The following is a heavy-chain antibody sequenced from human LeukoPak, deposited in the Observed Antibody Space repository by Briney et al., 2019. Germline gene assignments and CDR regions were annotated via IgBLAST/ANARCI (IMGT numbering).Heavy chain of an antibody. Sequence: GGSLRLACAASGFTFSRYSMNWVRQAPGKGPEWVSSINSRGSDKYYADSVEGRFTISRDNAKNSLFLQMNSLRAEDTAVYYCAREGSIVPHQDLDYWGQGTLVTVSS. V-gene: IGHV3-21*01. CDR1: GFTFSRYS. CDR2: INSRGSDK. J-gene: IGHJ4*02. CDR3: AREGSIVPHQDLDY. D-gene: IGHD2-8*01.